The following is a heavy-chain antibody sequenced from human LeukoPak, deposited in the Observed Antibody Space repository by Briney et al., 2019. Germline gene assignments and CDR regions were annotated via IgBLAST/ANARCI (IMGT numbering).Heavy chain of an antibody. J-gene: IGHJ4*02. V-gene: IGHV1-8*01. CDR3: AIAVVAPAGFDY. Sequence: ASVTVSCKASGYTFTSCDINWVRQATGQGREWMGWMNPNSGNTGYAQKFQGRVTMTRNTSISTAYMELSSLRSEDTAVYYCAIAVVAPAGFDYWGQGTLVTVSS. D-gene: IGHD2-15*01. CDR1: GYTFTSCD. CDR2: MNPNSGNT.